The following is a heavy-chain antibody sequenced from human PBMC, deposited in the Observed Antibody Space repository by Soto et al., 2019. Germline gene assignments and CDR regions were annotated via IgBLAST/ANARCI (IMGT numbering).Heavy chain of an antibody. CDR2: INHSGST. J-gene: IGHJ4*02. CDR3: ARGRYRITIFGVVTLLYYFDY. D-gene: IGHD3-3*01. Sequence: SETLSLTCAVYGGSFSGYYWSWIRQPPGKGLEWIGEINHSGSTNYNPSLKSRVTISVDTSKNQFSLKLSSVTAADTAVYYCARGRYRITIFGVVTLLYYFDYWGQGTLVTVSS. CDR1: GGSFSGYY. V-gene: IGHV4-34*01.